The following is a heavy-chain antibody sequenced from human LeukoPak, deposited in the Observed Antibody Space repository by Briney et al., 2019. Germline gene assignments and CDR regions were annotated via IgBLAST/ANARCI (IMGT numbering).Heavy chain of an antibody. V-gene: IGHV3-33*01. CDR2: IWYDGSNK. Sequence: GRSLRLSCAASGFTFSSYGMHWVRQAPGKGLEWVAVIWYDGSNKYYADSVKGRFTISRDNSKNMLYLQMNSLRAEDSAVYYCARGIVLRYFDYWGQGTLVTVSS. CDR1: GFTFSSYG. J-gene: IGHJ4*02. CDR3: ARGIVLRYFDY. D-gene: IGHD3-9*01.